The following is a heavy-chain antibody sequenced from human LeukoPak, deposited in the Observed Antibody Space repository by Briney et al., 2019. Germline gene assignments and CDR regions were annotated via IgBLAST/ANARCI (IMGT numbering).Heavy chain of an antibody. CDR2: IRYDGSEK. CDR1: GFTFSTYG. D-gene: IGHD2-15*01. V-gene: IGHV3-30*02. J-gene: IGHJ6*03. CDR3: AKDAWRCSGSSCPQYYYYMDV. Sequence: PGGSLRLSCAASGFTFSTYGIHWVRQAPGKGLEWVAFIRYDGSEKYYADSMKGRFTISRDNSKNTPYLQMNSLRTEDTAVYYCAKDAWRCSGSSCPQYYYYMDVWGKGTTVTVSS.